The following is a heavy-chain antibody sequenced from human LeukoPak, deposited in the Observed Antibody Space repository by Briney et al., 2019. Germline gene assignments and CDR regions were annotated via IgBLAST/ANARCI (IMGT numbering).Heavy chain of an antibody. D-gene: IGHD3-22*01. CDR2: ISYDGSNK. CDR3: ARGYFDSSGAFDL. J-gene: IGHJ3*01. CDR1: GFTFSSYA. V-gene: IGHV3-30*04. Sequence: GRSLRLSCAASGFTFSSYAMHWVRQAPGKGLEWVAVISYDGSNKYHADSVKGRLTISRDNSKNTLYLQMNSLKTEDTAVYYCARGYFDSSGAFDLWGQGTMVTVSS.